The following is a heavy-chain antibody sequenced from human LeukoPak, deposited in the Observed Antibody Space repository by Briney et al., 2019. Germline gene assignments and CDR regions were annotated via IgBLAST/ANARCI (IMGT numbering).Heavy chain of an antibody. CDR2: IYLYGTT. J-gene: IGHJ6*02. CDR3: ARQRWEQQGRDYYFNGLDV. CDR1: AGSISSSNW. D-gene: IGHD1-26*01. V-gene: IGHV4-4*02. Sequence: TSETLSLTCSVSAGSISSSNWWSWVRQSPVKGLEWIGEIYLYGTTNYNPSLKSRVTMSVDRSKNQFSLKLSSVTAADTAVYYCARQRWEQQGRDYYFNGLDVWGPGTTVTVSS.